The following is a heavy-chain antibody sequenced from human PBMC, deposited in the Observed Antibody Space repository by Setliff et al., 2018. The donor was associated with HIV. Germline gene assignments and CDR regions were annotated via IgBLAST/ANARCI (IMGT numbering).Heavy chain of an antibody. D-gene: IGHD3-22*01. CDR1: GYTFGSYD. CDR3: ARARRDSYDRGRRNHYYIDV. CDR2: MNPNSGNT. J-gene: IGHJ6*03. V-gene: IGHV1-8*02. Sequence: ASVKVSCKASGYTFGSYDINWVRQATGQGLEWMGWMNPNSGNTGCAQKFQGRVTMTRDTSISTAYMELNNLKFEDTAVYYCARARRDSYDRGRRNHYYIDVWGKGTTVTVLL.